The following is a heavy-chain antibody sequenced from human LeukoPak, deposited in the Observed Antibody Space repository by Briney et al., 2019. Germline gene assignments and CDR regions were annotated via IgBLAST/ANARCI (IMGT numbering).Heavy chain of an antibody. D-gene: IGHD4-17*01. CDR1: GYTFTGYY. V-gene: IGHV1-2*02. CDR3: ARDHVSNYGDYLANWFDP. J-gene: IGHJ5*02. Sequence: ASVKVSCKASGYTFTGYYMHWVRQAPGQGLGWMGWINPNSGGTNYAQKFQGRVTMTRDTSISTAYMELSRLRSDDTAVYYCARDHVSNYGDYLANWFDPWGQGTLVTVSS. CDR2: INPNSGGT.